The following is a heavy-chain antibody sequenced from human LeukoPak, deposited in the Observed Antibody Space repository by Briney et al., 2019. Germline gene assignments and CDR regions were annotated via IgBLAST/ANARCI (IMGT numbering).Heavy chain of an antibody. CDR1: GFTFSSYA. Sequence: PGGSLRLSCAASGFTFSSYAMHWVRQAPGKGLEWVAVISYDGSNKYYADSVKGRFTISRDNSKNTLYLQMNSLRAEDTAVYYCARPYYYDSSGLNYWGQGILVTVSS. CDR3: ARPYYYDSSGLNY. D-gene: IGHD3-22*01. V-gene: IGHV3-30-3*01. J-gene: IGHJ4*02. CDR2: ISYDGSNK.